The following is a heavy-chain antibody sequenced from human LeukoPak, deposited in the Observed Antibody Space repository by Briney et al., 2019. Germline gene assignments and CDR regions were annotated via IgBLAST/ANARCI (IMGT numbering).Heavy chain of an antibody. V-gene: IGHV3-33*01. D-gene: IGHD3-10*01. CDR2: IWYDGSNK. J-gene: IGHJ4*02. CDR1: GFTFSSYG. Sequence: GGSLRLSCAASGFTFSSYGMHWVRQAPGKGLEWVAVIWYDGSNKYYADSVKGRFTIARDNAKNSLSLQMNSLRAEDTAVYYCARDRALDDYWGQGILVTVSS. CDR3: ARDRALDDY.